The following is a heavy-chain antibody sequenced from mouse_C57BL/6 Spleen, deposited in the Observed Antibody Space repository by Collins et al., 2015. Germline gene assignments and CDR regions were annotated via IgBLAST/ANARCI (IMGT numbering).Heavy chain of an antibody. CDR2: IYPGSGST. V-gene: IGHV1-55*01. CDR1: GYTFTSYW. Sequence: QVQLQQPGAELVKPGASVKMSCKXSPGYTFTSYWITWVKQRPGQGLEWIGDIYPGSGSTNYNEKFKSKATLTVDTSSSTAYMQLSSLTSEDSAVYYCARPSYYSNYFDYWGQGTTLTVSS. CDR3: ARPSYYSNYFDY. D-gene: IGHD2-5*01. J-gene: IGHJ2*01.